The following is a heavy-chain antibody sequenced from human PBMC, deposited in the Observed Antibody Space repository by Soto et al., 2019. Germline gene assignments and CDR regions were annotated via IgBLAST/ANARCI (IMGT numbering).Heavy chain of an antibody. CDR1: GFTVSTKY. CDR3: ARDAWAADY. J-gene: IGHJ4*02. D-gene: IGHD3-16*01. Sequence: EVQLVESGGGLVQPGGSLRLSCAASGFTVSTKYMSWVRQAPGKGLEWVSVIYSGGSTFYADSVRGRFTISRDNAKNTVNLQMNSLRAEESAVYYCARDAWAADYWGQGNLVTVSS. CDR2: IYSGGST. V-gene: IGHV3-66*01.